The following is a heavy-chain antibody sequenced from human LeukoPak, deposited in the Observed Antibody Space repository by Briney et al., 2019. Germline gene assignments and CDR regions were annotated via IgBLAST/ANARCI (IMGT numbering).Heavy chain of an antibody. V-gene: IGHV4-31*03. CDR1: GGSISSGGYF. Sequence: SETLSLTCTVSGGSISSGGYFWSWIRQHPGKGLEWNGYINYSGSTYYNPSLKSRVTISVDTSKIQFSLKLSSVTAADTAVYYCARDRGQHGHDWLDPWGQGTLVTVSS. J-gene: IGHJ5*02. D-gene: IGHD6-13*01. CDR3: ARDRGQHGHDWLDP. CDR2: INYSGST.